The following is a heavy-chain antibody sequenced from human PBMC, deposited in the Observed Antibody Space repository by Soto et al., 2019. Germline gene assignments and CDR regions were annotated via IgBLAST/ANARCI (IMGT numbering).Heavy chain of an antibody. Sequence: SETLSLTCAVYDESFSGYYWSWIRQPPGKGLEWIGEINHSGSTNYNPSLKSRVTISVDASKRQFSLNLSSVTAADTAVYFCARGEVGALTAYYYYYMDVWGKGTTVTVSS. V-gene: IGHV4-34*01. CDR3: ARGEVGALTAYYYYYMDV. CDR2: INHSGST. CDR1: DESFSGYY. J-gene: IGHJ6*03. D-gene: IGHD3-9*01.